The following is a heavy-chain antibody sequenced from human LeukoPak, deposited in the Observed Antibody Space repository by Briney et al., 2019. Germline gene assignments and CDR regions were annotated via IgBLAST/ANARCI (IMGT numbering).Heavy chain of an antibody. CDR1: GVSISSFY. V-gene: IGHV4-59*05. CDR3: ASPVHIAARPKSDY. D-gene: IGHD6-6*01. J-gene: IGHJ4*02. CDR2: IYYSGST. Sequence: SETLSLTCTVSGVSISSFYWSWIRQPPGKGLEWIGSIYYSGSTYYNPSLKSRVTISVDTSKNQFSLKLSSVTAADTAVYYCASPVHIAARPKSDYWGQGTLVTVSS.